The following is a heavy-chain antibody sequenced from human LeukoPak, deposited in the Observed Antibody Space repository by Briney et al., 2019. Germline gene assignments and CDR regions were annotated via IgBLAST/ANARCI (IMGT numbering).Heavy chain of an antibody. CDR2: IYYSGST. D-gene: IGHD2-15*01. CDR1: GGSISSSSYY. V-gene: IGHV4-39*07. CDR3: ARRGSRLLRDCSGSTCYSFSCWFDP. J-gene: IGHJ5*02. Sequence: KPSQTLSLTCTVSGGSISSSSYYWGWIRQPPGKGLEWIGSIYYSGSTYYNPSLKSRVTISVDTSKNQFSLKLSSVTAADTAVYYCARRGSRLLRDCSGSTCYSFSCWFDPWGQGTLVTVSS.